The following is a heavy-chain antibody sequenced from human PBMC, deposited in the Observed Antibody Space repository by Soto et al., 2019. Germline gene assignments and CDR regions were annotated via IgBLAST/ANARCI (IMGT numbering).Heavy chain of an antibody. CDR1: GFTFSGSA. V-gene: IGHV3-73*01. Sequence: GGSLRLSCAASGFTFSGSAMHWVRQASGKGLEWVGRIRSKANSYATAYAASVKGRFTISRDDSKNTAYLQMNSLKTEDTAVYYCTSSGAVAAAGTDDCXGQGTMVTVS. J-gene: IGHJ4*02. D-gene: IGHD6-13*01. CDR3: TSSGAVAAAGTDDC. CDR2: IRSKANSYAT.